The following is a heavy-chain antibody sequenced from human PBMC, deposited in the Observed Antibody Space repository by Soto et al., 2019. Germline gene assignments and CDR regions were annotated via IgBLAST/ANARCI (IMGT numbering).Heavy chain of an antibody. V-gene: IGHV3-7*01. CDR2: IKQDGSEK. Sequence: EVQLVESGGGLVQPGGSLRLSCAASGFTFSSYWMSWVRQAPGKGLEWVANIKQDGSEKYYLDSVKGRFTISRDNAKNSLYLQMNSLRAEDTAVYYCARENGYCSSTSCYGYYYGMDVWGQGTTVTVSS. J-gene: IGHJ6*02. D-gene: IGHD2-2*01. CDR3: ARENGYCSSTSCYGYYYGMDV. CDR1: GFTFSSYW.